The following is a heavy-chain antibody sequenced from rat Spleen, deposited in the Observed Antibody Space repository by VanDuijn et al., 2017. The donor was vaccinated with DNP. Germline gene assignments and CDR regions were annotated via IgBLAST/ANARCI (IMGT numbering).Heavy chain of an antibody. V-gene: IGHV5S13*01. J-gene: IGHJ3*01. Sequence: EVQLVESGGGLVQPGRSLKLSCAASGFTFSNYGMAWVRQAPTKGLEWVASISNTGDNTYYSDSVKGRFSLSRDNAKSTLYLQMDSLRSEDTATYYCASLWTLTYWGQGTLVTVSS. CDR2: ISNTGDNT. CDR3: ASLWTLTY. D-gene: IGHD1-3*01. CDR1: GFTFSNYG.